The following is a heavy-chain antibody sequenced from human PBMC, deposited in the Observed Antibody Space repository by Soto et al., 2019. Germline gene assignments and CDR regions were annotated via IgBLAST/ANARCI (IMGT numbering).Heavy chain of an antibody. CDR1: GFSLSTSGVG. Sequence: SGPTLVNPTQTLTLTCPFSGFSLSTSGVGVGWIRQPPGKALEWLALIYWNDDKRYSPSLKSRPTITKDTSKNQVVLTMTNMDPVDTATYYCAHSGIGYYDSSGYRTFGYWGQGTLVTVSS. D-gene: IGHD3-22*01. J-gene: IGHJ4*02. CDR3: AHSGIGYYDSSGYRTFGY. CDR2: IYWNDDK. V-gene: IGHV2-5*01.